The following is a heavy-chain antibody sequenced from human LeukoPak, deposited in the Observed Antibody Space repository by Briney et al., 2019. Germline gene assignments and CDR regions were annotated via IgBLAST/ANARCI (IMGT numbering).Heavy chain of an antibody. J-gene: IGHJ3*02. D-gene: IGHD6-19*01. V-gene: IGHV3-74*01. Sequence: GGTLRLSCAASGFTFSSYCMHWVRQAPGKGLVRVSRINSDGSSTSYADSVKGRFTISGDNAKNTLYLQMNSLRAEDTAVYYCARVGIAVAALDAFDIWGQGTMVTVSS. CDR3: ARVGIAVAALDAFDI. CDR1: GFTFSSYC. CDR2: INSDGSST.